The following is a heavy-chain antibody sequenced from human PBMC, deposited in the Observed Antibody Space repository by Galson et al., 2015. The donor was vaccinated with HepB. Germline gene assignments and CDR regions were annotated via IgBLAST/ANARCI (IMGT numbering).Heavy chain of an antibody. J-gene: IGHJ4*02. CDR1: GFTFSSYS. Sequence: SLRLSCAASGFTFSSYSMNWVRQAPGKGLEWVSSISSSSSYIYYADSVKGRFTISRDNAKNSLYLQMNSLRAEDTAVYYCTTDKGGSYVHFGGGIDYWGQGTLVTVSS. V-gene: IGHV3-21*01. CDR2: ISSSSSYI. CDR3: TTDKGGSYVHFGGGIDY. D-gene: IGHD1-26*01.